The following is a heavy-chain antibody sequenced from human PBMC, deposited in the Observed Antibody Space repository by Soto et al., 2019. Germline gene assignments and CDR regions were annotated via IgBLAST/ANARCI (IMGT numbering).Heavy chain of an antibody. CDR2: IIPIFGTA. CDR3: ARGDVVVVAATRGDYYYGMDV. CDR1: GGTFSSYA. D-gene: IGHD2-15*01. Sequence: QVQLVQSGAEVKKPGSSVKVSCKASGGTFSSYAISWVRQAPGQGLERMGGIIPIFGTANYAQKFQGRVTITADESTNTAYMELSSLRSEDTAVYYCARGDVVVVAATRGDYYYGMDVWGQGTTVTVSS. J-gene: IGHJ6*02. V-gene: IGHV1-69*01.